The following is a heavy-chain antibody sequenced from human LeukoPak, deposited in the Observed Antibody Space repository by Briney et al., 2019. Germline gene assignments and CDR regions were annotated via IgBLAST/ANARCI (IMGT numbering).Heavy chain of an antibody. V-gene: IGHV3-21*01. J-gene: IGHJ4*02. CDR3: GGDGGSGWYGTYFDY. CDR2: ISSSSSYI. D-gene: IGHD6-19*01. Sequence: GGSLRLSCAASGFTFSSYSMNWVRQAPGKGLKWVSSISSSSSYIYYADSVKGRFTISRDNAKNSLYLQMNSLRAEDTAVYYCGGDGGSGWYGTYFDYWGQGTLVTVS. CDR1: GFTFSSYS.